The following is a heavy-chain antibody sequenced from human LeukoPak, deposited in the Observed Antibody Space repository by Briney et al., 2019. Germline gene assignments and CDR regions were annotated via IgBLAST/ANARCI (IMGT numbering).Heavy chain of an antibody. CDR1: GYTFTNYY. V-gene: IGHV1-2*06. CDR3: ASLYNIVGTTDDY. Sequence: ASVKVSCKTSGYTFTNYYIHWVRQAPGQGREWMGRIDPNTGGTKSAKNFQGGVTMTRDTSISTAYMALSGLRSDDTAVYYCASLYNIVGTTDDYWVQGTLVTVSS. D-gene: IGHD1-14*01. CDR2: IDPNTGGT. J-gene: IGHJ4*02.